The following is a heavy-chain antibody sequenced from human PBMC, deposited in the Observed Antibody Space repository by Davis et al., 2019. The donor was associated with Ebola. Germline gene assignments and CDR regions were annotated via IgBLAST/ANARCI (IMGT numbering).Heavy chain of an antibody. Sequence: GGSLRLSCAASGFTFRSYAMSWVRQAPGKGLEWVSSISGSGATTDYADSVQDRFTISRDNSKSTLYLQMNSLRVEDTAVYYCAKSPLNWNYDYFDYWGQGTLVTVSS. D-gene: IGHD1-7*01. V-gene: IGHV3-23*01. CDR2: ISGSGATT. CDR3: AKSPLNWNYDYFDY. CDR1: GFTFRSYA. J-gene: IGHJ4*02.